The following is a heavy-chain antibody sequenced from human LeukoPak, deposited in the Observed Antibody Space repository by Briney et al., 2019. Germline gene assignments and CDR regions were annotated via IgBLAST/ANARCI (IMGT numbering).Heavy chain of an antibody. CDR3: ARARGVVVSPYYFDY. J-gene: IGHJ4*02. CDR1: GGSISSGSYY. Sequence: SQTLSLTCTVSGGSISSGSYYWSWIRQPAGKGLEWIGRIYTSGSTNYNPSLKSRVTISVDTSKNQFSLKLSSVTAADTAVYYCARARGVVVSPYYFDYWGQGTLVTVSS. CDR2: IYTSGST. D-gene: IGHD2-21*01. V-gene: IGHV4-61*02.